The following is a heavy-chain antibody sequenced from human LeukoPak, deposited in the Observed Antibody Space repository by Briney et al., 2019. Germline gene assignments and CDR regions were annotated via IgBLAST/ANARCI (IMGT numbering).Heavy chain of an antibody. CDR3: WTFCFCDYYYYYGMDV. CDR2: ISGSGGST. V-gene: IGHV3-23*01. CDR1: GFTFSSYA. D-gene: IGHD1-1*01. Sequence: QPGASLRLSCAASGFTFSSYAMSWVRQAPGKGLEWVSAISGSGGSTYYADSVKGRFTISRDNSKNTLYLQMNSLRAEDTAVYYCWTFCFCDYYYYYGMDVWGQGTTVTVSS. J-gene: IGHJ6*02.